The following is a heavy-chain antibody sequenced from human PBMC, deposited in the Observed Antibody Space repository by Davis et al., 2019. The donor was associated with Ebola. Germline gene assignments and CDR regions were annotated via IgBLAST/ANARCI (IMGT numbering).Heavy chain of an antibody. CDR3: IADSPLFPPQTDY. V-gene: IGHV3-15*01. CDR1: GFPFSRSW. D-gene: IGHD1-14*01. Sequence: PGGSLRLSCGASGFPFSRSWMHWVRQAPGKGLEWLARIKSINDGATIDYAAPVKGRFSISRDDLNNVLSLQMNSLKTEDTAVYYCIADSPLFPPQTDYWGQGTLVTVSS. CDR2: IKSINDGATI. J-gene: IGHJ4*02.